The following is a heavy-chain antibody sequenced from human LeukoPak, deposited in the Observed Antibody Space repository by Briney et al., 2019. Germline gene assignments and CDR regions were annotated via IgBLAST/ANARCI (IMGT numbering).Heavy chain of an antibody. Sequence: GASVKVSCKASGYTFTGYYMHWVRQAPGQGLEWMGWINPNSGGTNYAQKFQGRVTMTRDTSISTAYMELSRLRSDDTAVYYCARGQGSYPSGAFDIWGQGTMVTVSS. V-gene: IGHV1-2*02. CDR1: GYTFTGYY. D-gene: IGHD3-10*01. CDR3: ARGQGSYPSGAFDI. CDR2: INPNSGGT. J-gene: IGHJ3*02.